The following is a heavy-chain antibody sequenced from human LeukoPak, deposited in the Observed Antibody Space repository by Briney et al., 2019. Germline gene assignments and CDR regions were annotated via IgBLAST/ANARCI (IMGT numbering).Heavy chain of an antibody. V-gene: IGHV3-74*01. CDR2: IKSDGTST. J-gene: IGHJ4*02. CDR3: ARDGVPAAADY. CDR1: GFTFSNYW. Sequence: PGGSLRLSCAVSGFTFSNYWMRWVRHAPGKGLVWVSHIKSDGTSTNYADSVKGRFTISRDNAKNTLFLQLNSLRAEDTAVYYCARDGVPAAADYWGQGTLVTVSS. D-gene: IGHD2-2*01.